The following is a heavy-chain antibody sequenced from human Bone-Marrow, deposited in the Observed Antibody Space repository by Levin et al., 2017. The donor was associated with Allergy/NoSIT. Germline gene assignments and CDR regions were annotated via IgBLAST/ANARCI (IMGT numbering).Heavy chain of an antibody. D-gene: IGHD2-2*01. Sequence: SQTLSLTCAVYGGSFSGYYWSWIRQPPGKGLEWIGEINHSGSTNYNPSLKSRVTISVDTSKNQFSLKLSSVTAADTAVYYCARVRRGQYQLLPYYFDYWGQGTLVTVSS. V-gene: IGHV4-34*01. CDR1: GGSFSGYY. CDR2: INHSGST. J-gene: IGHJ4*02. CDR3: ARVRRGQYQLLPYYFDY.